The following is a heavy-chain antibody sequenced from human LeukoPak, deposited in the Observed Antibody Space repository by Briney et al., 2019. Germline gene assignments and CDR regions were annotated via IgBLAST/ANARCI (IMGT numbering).Heavy chain of an antibody. Sequence: GESLRLSCAASGFTFNDYYLSWIRQAPGKGLEWLSYINIGGTNTHYADSVKGRFTISRDNAKKSLYLEMNNLRAEDTAVYYCATDGAGFDTWGQGVLVTVSS. CDR3: ATDGAGFDT. J-gene: IGHJ5*02. V-gene: IGHV3-11*01. CDR1: GFTFNDYY. CDR2: INIGGTNT.